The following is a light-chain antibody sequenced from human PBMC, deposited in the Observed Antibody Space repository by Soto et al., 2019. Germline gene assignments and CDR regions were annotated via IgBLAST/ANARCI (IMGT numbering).Light chain of an antibody. Sequence: DVQMTQSPSSLSAFVGDRVTITCRASQGIAPYLAWFQQKPGKVPKLLIYATSTLQSGVPSRFSGSGSGTEFTLTINSLQPEDFGTYYCQKYNSAPLTFGRGTKVEIK. CDR3: QKYNSAPLT. CDR1: QGIAPY. J-gene: IGKJ4*02. V-gene: IGKV1-27*01. CDR2: ATS.